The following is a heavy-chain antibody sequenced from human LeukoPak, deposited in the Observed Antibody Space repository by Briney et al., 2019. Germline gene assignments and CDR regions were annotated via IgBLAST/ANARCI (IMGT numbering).Heavy chain of an antibody. V-gene: IGHV4-39*01. CDR2: IYYSRST. CDR3: ARTTGNVLLWFGGDYYFDY. J-gene: IGHJ4*02. D-gene: IGHD3-10*01. Sequence: SETLSLTCTVSGGSISTSGYYWGWIRQSPGEGLEWIGIIYYSRSTYYNPSLKSRVTLSVDASRNQFSLKLSSVTAADTAVYYCARTTGNVLLWFGGDYYFDYWGQGTLVTVSS. CDR1: GGSISTSGYY.